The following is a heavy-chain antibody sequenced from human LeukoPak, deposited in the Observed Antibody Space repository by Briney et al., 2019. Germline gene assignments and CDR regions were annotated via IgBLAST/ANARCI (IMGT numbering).Heavy chain of an antibody. CDR3: ARSRSSRNWFDP. D-gene: IGHD6-13*01. J-gene: IGHJ5*02. CDR2: INQSGST. Sequence: PSETLSLTCAVYGGSFTGYYWGWIRQPPGKGLEWIGEINQSGSTNYNPSLKSRVTISVDTSKNQFSLKVGSVTAADTAVYYCARSRSSRNWFDPWGQGTLVTVSS. V-gene: IGHV4-34*01. CDR1: GGSFTGYY.